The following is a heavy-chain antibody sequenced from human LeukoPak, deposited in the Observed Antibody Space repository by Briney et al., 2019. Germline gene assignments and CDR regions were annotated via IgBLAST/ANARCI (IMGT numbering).Heavy chain of an antibody. Sequence: GGSLRLSCAASGFTFSSYAMSWVRQAPGKGLEWVSAIGTAGDTYYPGSVEGRFTISRENAKNSLYLQMNSLRAEDTAVYYCARDFYSSSGYYYYGMDVWGQGTTVTVSS. CDR3: ARDFYSSSGYYYYGMDV. D-gene: IGHD6-6*01. J-gene: IGHJ6*02. CDR2: IGTAGDT. V-gene: IGHV3-13*01. CDR1: GFTFSSYA.